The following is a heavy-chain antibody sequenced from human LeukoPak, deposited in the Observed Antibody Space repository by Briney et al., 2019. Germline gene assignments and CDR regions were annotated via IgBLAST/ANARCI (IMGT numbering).Heavy chain of an antibody. CDR2: ISGSGGST. D-gene: IGHD3-22*01. CDR1: GFTFSSYG. J-gene: IGHJ4*02. Sequence: GGSLRLSCAASGFTFSSYGMHWVRQAPGKGLEWVSAISGSGGSTYYADSVKGRFTISRDNSKNTLYLQMNSLRAEDTAVYYCAKIHSSGYSYHFDYWGQGTLVTVSS. V-gene: IGHV3-23*01. CDR3: AKIHSSGYSYHFDY.